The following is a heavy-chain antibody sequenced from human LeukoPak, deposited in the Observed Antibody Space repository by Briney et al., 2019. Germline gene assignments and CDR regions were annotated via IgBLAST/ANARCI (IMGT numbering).Heavy chain of an antibody. CDR1: GFTFSSYA. Sequence: GGSLRLSCAASGFTFSSYAMSWVRQAPGKGLEWVPAISGSGGSTYYADSVKGRFTISRDNSKNTLHLQMHSLRVEDTAVYYCASKLLPAAEQGLAYWGQGTLVTVSS. J-gene: IGHJ4*02. D-gene: IGHD2-2*01. CDR2: ISGSGGST. CDR3: ASKLLPAAEQGLAY. V-gene: IGHV3-23*01.